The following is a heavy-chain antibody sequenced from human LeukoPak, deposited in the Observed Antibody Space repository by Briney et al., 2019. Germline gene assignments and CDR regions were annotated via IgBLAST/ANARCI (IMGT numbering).Heavy chain of an antibody. CDR3: ARHAKGLYYGVDV. D-gene: IGHD3/OR15-3a*01. Sequence: SETLSLTCTVSGGSISSTSYYWGWIRQPPGKGLEWIGTIYYSGSTYYNSSLKSRVTISIDTSKNQFSLKLSSVTAADTAVYYRARHAKGLYYGVDVWGQGTTVTVSS. CDR1: GGSISSTSYY. V-gene: IGHV4-39*01. J-gene: IGHJ6*02. CDR2: IYYSGST.